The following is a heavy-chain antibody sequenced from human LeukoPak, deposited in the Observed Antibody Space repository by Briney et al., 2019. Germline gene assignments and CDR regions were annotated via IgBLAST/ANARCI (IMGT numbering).Heavy chain of an antibody. CDR3: ARARSSYHNWFDP. D-gene: IGHD3-16*02. Sequence: GGSLRLSCAASGFTFSSYAMNWVRQAPGKGLEWVSIISGSGTNTYYADSVKGRFTISRDNSKNTLYLQMNSLRAEDTAVYYCARARSSYHNWFDPWGQGTLVTVSS. J-gene: IGHJ5*02. V-gene: IGHV3-23*01. CDR2: ISGSGTNT. CDR1: GFTFSSYA.